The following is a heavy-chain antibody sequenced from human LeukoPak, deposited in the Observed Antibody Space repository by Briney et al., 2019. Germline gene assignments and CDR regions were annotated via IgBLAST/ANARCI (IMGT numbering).Heavy chain of an antibody. V-gene: IGHV1-2*02. CDR2: INPDSGGT. D-gene: IGHD1-26*01. Sequence: PEASVKVSCKASGYTFTGYYLHWVRQAPGQGLEWMGWINPDSGGTNFAQKFQGRVTMTRDTSISTAYMELSRLRSDDTAVYYCARYFYSGSYPMFDYWGQGTLVTVSS. J-gene: IGHJ4*02. CDR3: ARYFYSGSYPMFDY. CDR1: GYTFTGYY.